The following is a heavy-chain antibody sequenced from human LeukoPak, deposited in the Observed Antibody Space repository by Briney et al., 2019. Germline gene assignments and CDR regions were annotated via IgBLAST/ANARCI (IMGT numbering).Heavy chain of an antibody. D-gene: IGHD3-22*01. CDR1: GYTFTGYY. J-gene: IGHJ4*02. CDR2: INPNSGGT. V-gene: IGHV1-2*02. CDR3: ARVHYYDSSGADY. Sequence: ASVTVSCKASGYTFTGYYMHWVRQAPGQGLEWMGWINPNSGGTNYAQKFQGRVTMTRDTSISTAYMELSRLRSDDTAVYYCARVHYYDSSGADYWGQGTLVTVSS.